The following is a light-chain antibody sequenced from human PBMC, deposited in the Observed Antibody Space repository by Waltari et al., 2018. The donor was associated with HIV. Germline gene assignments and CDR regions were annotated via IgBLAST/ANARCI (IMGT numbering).Light chain of an antibody. V-gene: IGLV2-14*01. CDR2: EVT. CDR1: DLNDNEY. CDR3: TSYISGTSPV. Sequence: QSALTQPASVSGSPGQSITISCDLNDNEYVSWYQRHPGKAPKVIIYEVTNRPSGLANRFSGSQSGNTATLTISGLQPEDEAYYFCTSYISGTSPVFGRGTRVTVL. J-gene: IGLJ2*01.